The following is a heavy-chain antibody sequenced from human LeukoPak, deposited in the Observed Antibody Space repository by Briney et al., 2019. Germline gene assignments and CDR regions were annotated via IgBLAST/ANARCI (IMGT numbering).Heavy chain of an antibody. CDR1: GFTFSSYA. V-gene: IGHV3-23*01. J-gene: IGHJ4*02. D-gene: IGHD3-22*01. CDR3: ARVAYYDSSEDYFDY. Sequence: PGGSLRLSCAASGFTFSSYAVGWVRQAPGKGLEWVSVISGSGDVTYYADSVKGRFTISRDNSKNTLYLQMNSLRSEDTAVYYCARVAYYDSSEDYFDYWGQGTLVTVSS. CDR2: ISGSGDVT.